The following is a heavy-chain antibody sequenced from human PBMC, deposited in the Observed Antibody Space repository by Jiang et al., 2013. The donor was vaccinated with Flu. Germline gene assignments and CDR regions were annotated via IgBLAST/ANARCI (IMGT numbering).Heavy chain of an antibody. Sequence: GPGLVKPSETLSLTCSVSGASINNYYWSWIRQPPGKGLEWIGYIYYSGNTNYNPSLRSRVTISVDTSKNQFSLTLSSVTAADTAVYYCARASSPDTKLISFDYWG. CDR3: ARASSPDTKLISFDY. CDR1: GASINNYY. D-gene: IGHD3/OR15-3a*01. J-gene: IGHJ4*01. CDR2: IYYSGNT. V-gene: IGHV4-59*01.